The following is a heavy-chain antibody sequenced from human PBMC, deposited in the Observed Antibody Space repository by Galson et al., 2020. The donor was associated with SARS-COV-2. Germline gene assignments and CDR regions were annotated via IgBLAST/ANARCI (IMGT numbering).Heavy chain of an antibody. J-gene: IGHJ5*02. CDR3: ARWQYDYVWGSFRSDP. Sequence: ETLSLTCAVHGGSFSGYSLYWIRQPPGKGLEWIGEVNHAGSTNYNPSLKSRGTISVDTSKNQSSLLLSSVTAADTAVYYCARWQYDYVWGSFRSDPWGQGTLVTVSS. CDR1: GGSFSGYS. D-gene: IGHD3-16*02. V-gene: IGHV4-34*01. CDR2: VNHAGST.